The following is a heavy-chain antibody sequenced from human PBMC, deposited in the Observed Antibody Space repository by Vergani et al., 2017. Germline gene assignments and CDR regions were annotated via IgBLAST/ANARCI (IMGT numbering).Heavy chain of an antibody. J-gene: IGHJ4*02. V-gene: IGHV1-2*02. Sequence: QVQLVQSGAEVKKPGASVKVSCKASGYTFTGYYMHWVRQAPGQGLEWMGWINPNSGGTNYAQKFQGRVTMTRDTSTSTAYMELRSLRSDDTAVYYCAREHYDSSGWGYFDYWGQGTLVTVSS. CDR3: AREHYDSSGWGYFDY. CDR2: INPNSGGT. CDR1: GYTFTGYY. D-gene: IGHD3-22*01.